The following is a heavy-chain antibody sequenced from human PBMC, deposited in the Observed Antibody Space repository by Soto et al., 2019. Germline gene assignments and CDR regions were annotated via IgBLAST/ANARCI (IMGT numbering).Heavy chain of an antibody. CDR2: ITPIFGTA. D-gene: IGHD5-12*01. Sequence: AASVKVSCKASGGTFSSYAISWVRQAPGQGLEWMGGITPIFGTANYAQKFQGRVTITADESTSTAYMELSSLRSEDTAVYYCASGYSGYDLGPYYYYGMDVWGQGTTVTVSS. V-gene: IGHV1-69*13. CDR1: GGTFSSYA. CDR3: ASGYSGYDLGPYYYYGMDV. J-gene: IGHJ6*02.